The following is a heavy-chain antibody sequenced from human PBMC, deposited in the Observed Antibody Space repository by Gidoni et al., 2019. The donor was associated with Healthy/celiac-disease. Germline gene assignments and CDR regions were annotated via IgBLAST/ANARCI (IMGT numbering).Heavy chain of an antibody. Sequence: QVQLQESGPGLVKPSETLSLTCTVAGGSISSYYWSWIRQPPGKGLEWIGYIYYSGSTNYNPSLKSRVTISVDTSKNQFSLKLSSVTAADTAVYYCARHNPSGDFAAGYWGQGTLVTVSS. CDR3: ARHNPSGDFAAGY. J-gene: IGHJ4*02. CDR1: GGSISSYY. V-gene: IGHV4-59*08. D-gene: IGHD4-17*01. CDR2: IYYSGST.